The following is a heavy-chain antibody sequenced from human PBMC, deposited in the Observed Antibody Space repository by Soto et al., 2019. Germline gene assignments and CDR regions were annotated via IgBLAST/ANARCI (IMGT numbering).Heavy chain of an antibody. J-gene: IGHJ4*02. D-gene: IGHD1-1*01. CDR1: GFTFNGYG. Sequence: QVQLVESGGGVVQPGRSLRLSCAASGFTFNGYGMHWVRQAPGKGLEWVAAMWYAGGNKYYADSVQGRFTISRDNSRNTLFLQMNSLRAEDTAVYYCARDWTNKYSDYWGQGTLVTVSS. CDR2: MWYAGGNK. CDR3: ARDWTNKYSDY. V-gene: IGHV3-33*01.